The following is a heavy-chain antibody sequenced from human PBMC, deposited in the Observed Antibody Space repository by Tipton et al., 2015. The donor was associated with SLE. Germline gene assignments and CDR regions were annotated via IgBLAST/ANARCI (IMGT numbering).Heavy chain of an antibody. CDR3: ARDQVRVHDFDY. CDR1: GFTFSSNY. D-gene: IGHD3-3*01. Sequence: SLRLSCAASGFTFSSNYMTWVRQAPGKGLEWVSVIYSGGTTYYNPSLQSRVTISRDPSKNQFSLKLSSATAADTAVYYCARDQVRVHDFDYWGQGTLVTVSS. CDR2: IYSGGTT. J-gene: IGHJ4*02. V-gene: IGHV3-53*05.